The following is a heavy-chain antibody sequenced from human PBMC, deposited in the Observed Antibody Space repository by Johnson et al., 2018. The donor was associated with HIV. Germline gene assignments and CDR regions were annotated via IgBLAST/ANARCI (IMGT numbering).Heavy chain of an antibody. J-gene: IGHJ3*02. CDR1: GFTFSSYA. CDR3: TTWYSLVSGAFDI. CDR2: ISYAGSDK. D-gene: IGHD6-13*01. Sequence: QVQLVESGGGVVQAGRSLRLSCAASGFTFSSYAMHWVRQAPAKGLEWVAVISYAGSDKYYADSVKGRFTISRDSSKNTLYLQMNSLKTEDTAVYYCTTWYSLVSGAFDIWGQGTMVTVSS. V-gene: IGHV3-30*04.